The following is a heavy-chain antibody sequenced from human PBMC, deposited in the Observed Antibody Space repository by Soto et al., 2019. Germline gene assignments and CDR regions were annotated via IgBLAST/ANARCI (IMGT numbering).Heavy chain of an antibody. D-gene: IGHD3-3*01. CDR3: AREPYDFWSGYEGWYYYYYMDV. J-gene: IGHJ6*03. V-gene: IGHV4-34*01. Sequence: NPSETLSLTCAVYGGSFSGYYWSWIRQPPGKGLEWIGEINHSGSTNYNPSLKSRVTISVDTSKNQFSLKLSSVTAADTAVYYCAREPYDFWSGYEGWYYYYYMDVSGKGTTVTVSS. CDR2: INHSGST. CDR1: GGSFSGYY.